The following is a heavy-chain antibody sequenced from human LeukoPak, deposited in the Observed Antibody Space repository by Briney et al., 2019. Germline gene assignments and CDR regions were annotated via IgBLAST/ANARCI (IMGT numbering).Heavy chain of an antibody. CDR1: GFTVSSNY. Sequence: PGGSLRLSCAASGFTVSSNYMSWVRQAPGKGLEWVAVISYDGSNKYYADSVKGRFTISRDNSKNTLYLQMNSLRAEDTAVYYCARGQSWIQLWLGFDYWGQGTLVTVSS. CDR3: ARGQSWIQLWLGFDY. D-gene: IGHD5-18*01. J-gene: IGHJ4*02. V-gene: IGHV3-30-3*01. CDR2: ISYDGSNK.